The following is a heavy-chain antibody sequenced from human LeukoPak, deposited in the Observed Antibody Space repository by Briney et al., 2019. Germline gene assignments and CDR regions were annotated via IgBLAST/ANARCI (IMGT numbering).Heavy chain of an antibody. Sequence: PSETLSLNCTVSGGSISSYYWSWIRQPPGKGLEWIGYIYYSGSTNYNPSLKSRVTISVDTSKNQFSLKLSSVTAADTAVYYCARDDPLGWGSGGFDYWGQGTLVTVSS. D-gene: IGHD6-19*01. CDR2: IYYSGST. CDR3: ARDDPLGWGSGGFDY. CDR1: GGSISSYY. V-gene: IGHV4-59*01. J-gene: IGHJ4*02.